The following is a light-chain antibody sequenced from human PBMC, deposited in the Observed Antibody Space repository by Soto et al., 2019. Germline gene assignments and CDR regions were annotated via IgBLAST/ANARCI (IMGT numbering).Light chain of an antibody. Sequence: DVQMTQSPSSLSACPGQRVNLSLPSIQSICTYLNWYQHKPGKAPKLLIYAASSLQSGVPSRLSGSGSGTDFTLTITSLQPEDFATYYCQQSYIMPTHFGPGTRLE. CDR1: QSICTY. CDR2: AAS. J-gene: IGKJ5*01. V-gene: IGKV1-39*01. CDR3: QQSYIMPTH.